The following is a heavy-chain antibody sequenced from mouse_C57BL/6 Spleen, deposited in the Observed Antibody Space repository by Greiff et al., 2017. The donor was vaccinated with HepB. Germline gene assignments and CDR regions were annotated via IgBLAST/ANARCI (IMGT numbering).Heavy chain of an antibody. CDR1: GYSITSGYY. J-gene: IGHJ2*01. V-gene: IGHV3-6*01. CDR2: ISYDGSN. Sequence: EVKLMESGPGLVKPSQSLSLTCSVTGYSITSGYYWNWIRQFPGNKLEWMGYISYDGSNNYNPSLKNQISITRDTSKNQFFLKLNSVTTEDTATYYCANDYDGDFGYWGQGTTLTVSS. CDR3: ANDYDGDFGY. D-gene: IGHD2-4*01.